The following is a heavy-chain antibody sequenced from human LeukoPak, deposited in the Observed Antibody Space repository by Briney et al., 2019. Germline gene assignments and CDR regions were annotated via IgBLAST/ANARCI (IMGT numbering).Heavy chain of an antibody. J-gene: IGHJ4*02. V-gene: IGHV4-34*01. CDR3: VRSLTVVRGVIPYFDY. CDR2: SNHSGST. D-gene: IGHD3-10*01. Sequence: SETLSLTCAVYGVSFSNHYWNWIRQPPGKGLEWIGESNHSGSTKYNPSLKSRVTTSVDTSKNQFSLHLSSVTAADTAVYYCVRSLTVVRGVIPYFDYWGQGTLVTVSS. CDR1: GVSFSNHY.